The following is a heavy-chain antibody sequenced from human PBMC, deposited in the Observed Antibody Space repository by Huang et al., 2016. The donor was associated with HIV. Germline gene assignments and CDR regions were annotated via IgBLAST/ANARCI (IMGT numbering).Heavy chain of an antibody. Sequence: EVQLVQSGAVVKKPGESLKISCKGSGYNFNGYWIGWVRQMPGKGLEWMGIIYPGDSDTTYSPSFQGQVTISADKSISTAYLQWSGLKASDTAMYYCARQGVGDFVVEPTGLGAFDIWGQGTMVTVSS. CDR3: ARQGVGDFVVEPTGLGAFDI. D-gene: IGHD2-2*01. V-gene: IGHV5-51*01. J-gene: IGHJ3*02. CDR1: GYNFNGYW. CDR2: IYPGDSDT.